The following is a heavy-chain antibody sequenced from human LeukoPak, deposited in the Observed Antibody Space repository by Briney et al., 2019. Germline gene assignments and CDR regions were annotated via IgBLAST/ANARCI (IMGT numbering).Heavy chain of an antibody. CDR2: VNPSGGST. CDR3: ARSEGSGLDY. Sequence: ASVKVSCKASGYNFITYYMHWVRQAPGQGLEWMGIVNPSGGSTSCAQKFQGRVTMTGDTSTSTVYMELSSLRSEDTAVYYCARSEGSGLDYWGQGTLVTVSS. CDR1: GYNFITYY. D-gene: IGHD3-10*01. J-gene: IGHJ4*02. V-gene: IGHV1-46*01.